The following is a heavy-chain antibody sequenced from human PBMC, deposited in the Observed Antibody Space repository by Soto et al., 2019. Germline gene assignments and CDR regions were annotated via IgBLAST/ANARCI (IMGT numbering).Heavy chain of an antibody. CDR3: AKEELYPVVRYFDWWRGYFDY. Sequence: PGGSLRLSCAASGFTFSSYAMSWVRQAPGKGLEWVSAISGSGGSTYYADSVKGRFTISRDNSKNTLYLQMNSLRAEDTAVYYCAKEELYPVVRYFDWWRGYFDYWGQGTLVTVSS. CDR2: ISGSGGST. CDR1: GFTFSSYA. J-gene: IGHJ4*02. D-gene: IGHD3-9*01. V-gene: IGHV3-23*01.